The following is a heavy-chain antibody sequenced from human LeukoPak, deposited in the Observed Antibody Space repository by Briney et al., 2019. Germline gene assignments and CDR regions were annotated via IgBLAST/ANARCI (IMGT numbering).Heavy chain of an antibody. CDR2: ISCSSSYI. D-gene: IGHD6-13*01. V-gene: IGHV3-21*01. Sequence: GGSLRLSCAASGFTFSSYSMNWVRQAPGKGLEWVSSISCSSSYIYYADSVNGRFTISRDNAKNSLYLQLNSLRDEDTAVYYCARDRGQSSSWSRPGNAYYGMDVWGQGTTVTVSS. CDR1: GFTFSSYS. J-gene: IGHJ6*02. CDR3: ARDRGQSSSWSRPGNAYYGMDV.